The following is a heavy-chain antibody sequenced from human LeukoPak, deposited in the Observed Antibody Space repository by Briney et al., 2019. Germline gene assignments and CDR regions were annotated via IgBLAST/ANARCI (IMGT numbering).Heavy chain of an antibody. V-gene: IGHV3-49*04. CDR2: IRSKAYGGTT. D-gene: IGHD6-19*01. CDR3: TRDSSGPDAFDI. CDR1: GFTFGDYA. J-gene: IGHJ3*02. Sequence: GGSLRLSCTASGFTFGDYAMSWVRQAPGKGLEWVGFIRSKAYGGTTEYAASVKGRFTISRDDSKSIAYLQMSSLKTEDTAVYYCTRDSSGPDAFDIWGQGTMVTVSS.